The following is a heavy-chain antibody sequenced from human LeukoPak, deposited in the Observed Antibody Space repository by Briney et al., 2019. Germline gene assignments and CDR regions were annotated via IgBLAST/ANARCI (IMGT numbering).Heavy chain of an antibody. CDR1: GGSFSGYY. CDR2: ISHSGST. CDR3: ARVTSSQ. Sequence: SETLSLTCAVYGGSFSGYYWSWIRQPPGKGLEWIGEISHSGSTDYNPSLKSRVTISVDTSKNQFSLKLSSVTAADTAVYYCARVTSSQWGQGTLVTVSS. V-gene: IGHV4-34*01. J-gene: IGHJ4*02. D-gene: IGHD2-15*01.